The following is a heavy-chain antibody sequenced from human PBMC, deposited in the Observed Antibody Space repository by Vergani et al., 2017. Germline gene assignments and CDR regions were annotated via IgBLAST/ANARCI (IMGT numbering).Heavy chain of an antibody. CDR2: ISYDGSEK. Sequence: QVQLVESGGGVVQPGRSLRLSCTASGLTFTGYALDWVRQAPGKGLEWVALISYDGSEKYYADSVKGRFTISRDDSKNTVYLQMNSLRADDTAVYFCVREGLREYCSSASCLGDYWGQGSQVTVSS. D-gene: IGHD2-2*01. V-gene: IGHV3-30-3*01. CDR1: GLTFTGYA. J-gene: IGHJ4*02. CDR3: VREGLREYCSSASCLGDY.